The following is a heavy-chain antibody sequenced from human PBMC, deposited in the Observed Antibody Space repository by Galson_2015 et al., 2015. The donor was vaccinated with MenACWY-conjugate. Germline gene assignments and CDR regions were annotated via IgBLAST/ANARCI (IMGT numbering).Heavy chain of an antibody. CDR1: GFTFSSYA. V-gene: IGHV3-23*01. J-gene: IGHJ6*02. D-gene: IGHD5-12*01. Sequence: SLRLSCAASGFTFSSYAMSWVRQAPGKGLEWVSGISGSGGSTYYADSVKGRFTISRDNSKNTLYLQMNSLRAEDTAVYYCAKDWPTGYSGYDSPGYYYYGMDVWGQGTTVTVSS. CDR2: ISGSGGST. CDR3: AKDWPTGYSGYDSPGYYYYGMDV.